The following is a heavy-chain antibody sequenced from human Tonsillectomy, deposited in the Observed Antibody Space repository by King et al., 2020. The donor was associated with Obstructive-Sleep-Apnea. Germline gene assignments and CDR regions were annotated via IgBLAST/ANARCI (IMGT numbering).Heavy chain of an antibody. V-gene: IGHV3-64D*09. CDR2: ISSNGGNT. D-gene: IGHD3-22*01. J-gene: IGHJ5*02. Sequence: VQLVESGGGLVQPGGSLRLSCSASGFTFSSYAMHWVRQAPGKGLEYVSAISSNGGNTYYADSVKGRFTISRENSKNTLYLQMSSLRAEDTAVYYCVKAAGIVVKGQRWFDPWGQGTLVTVSS. CDR3: VKAAGIVVKGQRWFDP. CDR1: GFTFSSYA.